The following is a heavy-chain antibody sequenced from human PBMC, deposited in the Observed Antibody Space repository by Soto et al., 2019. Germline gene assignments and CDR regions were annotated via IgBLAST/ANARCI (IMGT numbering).Heavy chain of an antibody. CDR2: ISYDGSNK. CDR3: ARSGSTLYYFDY. V-gene: IGHV3-30-3*01. CDR1: GCTFSSYA. J-gene: IGHJ4*02. Sequence: GGALRLCWAASGCTFSSYAMHWVRQAPGKGLEWVAVISYDGSNKYYADSVKGRFTISRDNSKNTLYLQMNSLRAEDTAVYYCARSGSTLYYFDYWGQGTLVTVSS. D-gene: IGHD5-12*01.